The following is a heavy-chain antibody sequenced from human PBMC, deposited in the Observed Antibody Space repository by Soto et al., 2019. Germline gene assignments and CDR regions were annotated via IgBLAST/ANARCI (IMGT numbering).Heavy chain of an antibody. CDR2: IFSSGST. Sequence: SETLSLTCTVSGGSINTFYWSWVRQPAGKGLEWIGRIFSSGSTSFNPSLESRVATSVDTSKNHFSLNLSSVTAADMAVYYCAREGSYSAYNFAHGIQLWSFDFWGQGALVTVSS. V-gene: IGHV4-4*07. CDR3: AREGSYSAYNFAHGIQLWSFDF. CDR1: GGSINTFY. D-gene: IGHD5-18*01. J-gene: IGHJ4*02.